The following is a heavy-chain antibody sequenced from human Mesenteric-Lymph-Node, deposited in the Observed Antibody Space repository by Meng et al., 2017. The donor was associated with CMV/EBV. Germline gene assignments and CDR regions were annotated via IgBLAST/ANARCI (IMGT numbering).Heavy chain of an antibody. Sequence: SGYTFSNYWIGWVRQMPGQGLECLGIIYPGDSDTRYNPSSQGQVTISADKSISTIHLQLNSLKASDTAMYYCARSNGAGDGAGSDFEYWGQGTLVTVSS. V-gene: IGHV5-51*01. CDR3: ARSNGAGDGAGSDFEY. CDR2: IYPGDSDT. J-gene: IGHJ4*02. CDR1: GYTFSNYW. D-gene: IGHD3-10*01.